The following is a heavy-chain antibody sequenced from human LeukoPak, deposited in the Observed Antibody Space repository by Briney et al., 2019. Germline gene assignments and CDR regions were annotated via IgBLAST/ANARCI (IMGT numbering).Heavy chain of an antibody. CDR3: ASPIMITFGGVIAFDY. CDR2: ISAYNGNT. J-gene: IGHJ4*02. CDR1: GCTFTSYG. Sequence: ASVKVSCKASGCTFTSYGICWVRQAPGQGLEWMGWISAYNGNTNYAQKLQGRVTMTTDTSTRTAYMELRSLRSDVTAVYYCASPIMITFGGVIAFDYWGQGTLVTVSS. D-gene: IGHD3-16*02. V-gene: IGHV1-18*01.